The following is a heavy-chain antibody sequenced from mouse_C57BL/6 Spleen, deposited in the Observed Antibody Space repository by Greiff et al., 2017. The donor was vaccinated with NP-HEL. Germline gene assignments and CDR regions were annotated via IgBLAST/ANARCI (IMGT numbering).Heavy chain of an antibody. CDR3: ARHGYYGSSGDYAMDY. CDR2: ISSGGSYT. V-gene: IGHV5-6*01. J-gene: IGHJ4*01. CDR1: GFTFSSYG. D-gene: IGHD1-1*01. Sequence: DVHLVESGGDLVKPGGSLKLSCAASGFTFSSYGMSWVRQTPDKRLEWVATISSGGSYTYYPDSVKGRFTISRDNAKNTLYLQMSSLKSEDTAMYYCARHGYYGSSGDYAMDYWGQGTSVTVSS.